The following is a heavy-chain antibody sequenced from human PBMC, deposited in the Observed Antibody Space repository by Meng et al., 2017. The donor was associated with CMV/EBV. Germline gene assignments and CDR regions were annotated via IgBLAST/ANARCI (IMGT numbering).Heavy chain of an antibody. CDR1: GFTFDDYA. CDR3: AKDNYGGNSGEFDY. CDR2: ISWNRGSI. D-gene: IGHD4-23*01. Sequence: SLKISCAASGFTFDDYAMHWVRQAPGKGLEWVSGISWNRGSIGYADSVKGRFTISRDNAKNSLYLQMNSLRAEDMALYYCAKDNYGGNSGEFDYWGQGTLVTVSS. V-gene: IGHV3-9*03. J-gene: IGHJ4*02.